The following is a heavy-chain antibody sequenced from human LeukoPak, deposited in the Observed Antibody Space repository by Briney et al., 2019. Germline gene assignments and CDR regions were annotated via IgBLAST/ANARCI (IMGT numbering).Heavy chain of an antibody. CDR3: ATGSKYYDILTGYSLYYYYYGMDV. CDR1: GFTFSSYA. V-gene: IGHV3-53*01. CDR2: IYSGGST. D-gene: IGHD3-9*01. J-gene: IGHJ6*02. Sequence: GGSLRLSCAASGFTFSSYAMHWVRQAPGKGLEWVSVIYSGGSTYYADSVKGRFTISRDNSKNTLYLQMNSLRAEDTAVYYCATGSKYYDILTGYSLYYYYYGMDVWGQGTTVTVSS.